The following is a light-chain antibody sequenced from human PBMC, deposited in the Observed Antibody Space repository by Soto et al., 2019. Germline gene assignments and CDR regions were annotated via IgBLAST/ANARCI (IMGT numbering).Light chain of an antibody. V-gene: IGKV1-33*01. Sequence: DIQMTQSPSSLSASVGDRVTITCQASQDISNYLNWYQQKLGKAPKLLIYDTSNLETGVPSRFSGSGSGIDFTFTINSLQPEDIATYYCQQYDALPLTFGGGTKVEIK. CDR3: QQYDALPLT. CDR1: QDISNY. CDR2: DTS. J-gene: IGKJ4*01.